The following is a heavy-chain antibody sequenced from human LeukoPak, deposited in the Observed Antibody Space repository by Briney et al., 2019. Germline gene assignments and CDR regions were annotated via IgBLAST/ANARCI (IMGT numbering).Heavy chain of an antibody. Sequence: SQTLSLTCTVSGASISSSRYYWSWIRQPPGKGLEWIGYIYYSGSTNYNPSLKSRVTISVDTSKNQFSLKLSSVTAADTAVYYCASTRKLLLDGHFYYGMDVWGQGTTVTVSS. CDR2: IYYSGST. J-gene: IGHJ6*02. CDR3: ASTRKLLLDGHFYYGMDV. V-gene: IGHV4-61*01. CDR1: GASISSSRYY. D-gene: IGHD2-2*01.